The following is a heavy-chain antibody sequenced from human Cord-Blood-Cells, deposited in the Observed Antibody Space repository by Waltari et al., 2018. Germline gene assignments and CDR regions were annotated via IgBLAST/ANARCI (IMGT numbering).Heavy chain of an antibody. CDR2: ISYDGSNK. CDR3: ARVSSINAFDI. J-gene: IGHJ3*02. D-gene: IGHD2-21*01. Sequence: QVQLVESGGGVVQPGRSLRLSCAASGFTYSSYAMHGVRQAPGKGLEWVAVISYDGSNKYYADSVKGRFTISRDNSKNTLYLQMNSLRAEDTAVYYCARVSSINAFDIWGQGTMVTDSS. V-gene: IGHV3-30*04. CDR1: GFTYSSYA.